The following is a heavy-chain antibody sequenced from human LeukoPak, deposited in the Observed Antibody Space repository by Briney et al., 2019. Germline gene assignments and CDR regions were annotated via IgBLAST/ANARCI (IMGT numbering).Heavy chain of an antibody. D-gene: IGHD1-26*01. CDR2: FDPEDGET. J-gene: IGHJ4*02. Sequence: GASVKVSCRVSGYTLTELSMHWVRQAPGKGFEGMGGFDPEDGETIYAQKFQGRATMTEDTSTDTAYMELSSLRSEDTAVYYCATEGISGSYKYWGQGTLVTVSS. CDR1: GYTLTELS. CDR3: ATEGISGSYKY. V-gene: IGHV1-24*01.